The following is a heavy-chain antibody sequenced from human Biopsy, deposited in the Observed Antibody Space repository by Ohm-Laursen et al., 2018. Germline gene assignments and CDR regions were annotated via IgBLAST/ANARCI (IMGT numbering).Heavy chain of an antibody. V-gene: IGHV1-69*01. J-gene: IGHJ4*02. CDR1: GGPFSSYA. D-gene: IGHD1-26*01. Sequence: SSVKVSCKASGGPFSSYAVTWVRQAPGQGLEWMGGIIGMFGTADYAQRFQGRVTITADESTSTAYMELSSLRSDDTAVYYCARDALGGGSYRFFYWGQGSLVTVSS. CDR2: IIGMFGTA. CDR3: ARDALGGGSYRFFY.